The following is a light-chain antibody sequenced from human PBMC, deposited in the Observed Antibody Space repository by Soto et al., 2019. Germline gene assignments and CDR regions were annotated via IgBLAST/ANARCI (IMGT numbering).Light chain of an antibody. CDR2: DVS. CDR1: RRDVGGYNY. CDR3: SSYSNSTTLYV. J-gene: IGLJ1*01. Sequence: QSVLTLPASVSGSPGQSITIPCTGTRRDVGGYNYVSWYQHHPGKVPKLVIYDVSKRPSGVPDRFSGSKSGNTASLTISGLQAEDEADYYCSSYSNSTTLYVFGTGTKVTVL. V-gene: IGLV2-14*03.